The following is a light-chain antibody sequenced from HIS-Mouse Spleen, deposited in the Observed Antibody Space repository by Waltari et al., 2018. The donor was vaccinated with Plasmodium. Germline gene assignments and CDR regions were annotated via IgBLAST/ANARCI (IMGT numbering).Light chain of an antibody. CDR3: SSYTSSSTLNYV. V-gene: IGLV2-14*03. J-gene: IGLJ1*01. Sequence: QSALTQPASVSGSPGQSITISCTGTSSDVGGYNYVSCYQQHPGKAPKLMIYDVSNRPSGVSKPFSGSKSGNTASLTISGLQAEDEADYYCSSYTSSSTLNYVFGTGTKVTVL. CDR1: SSDVGGYNY. CDR2: DVS.